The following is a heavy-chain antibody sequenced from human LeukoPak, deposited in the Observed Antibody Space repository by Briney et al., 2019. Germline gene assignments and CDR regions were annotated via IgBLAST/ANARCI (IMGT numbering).Heavy chain of an antibody. J-gene: IGHJ4*02. CDR2: ISGDGGST. Sequence: GGSLRLSCAASGFTFDDYAMHWDRQAPGKGLEWVSLISGDGGSTYYADSVKGRFTISRDNSKNSLYLQMNSLRTEDTALYYCAKDMEGVVVVAATPDYWGQGTLVTVSS. CDR3: AKDMEGVVVVAATPDY. D-gene: IGHD2-15*01. CDR1: GFTFDDYA. V-gene: IGHV3-43*02.